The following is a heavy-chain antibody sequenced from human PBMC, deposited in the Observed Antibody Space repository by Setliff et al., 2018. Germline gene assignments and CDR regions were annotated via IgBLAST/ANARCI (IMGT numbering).Heavy chain of an antibody. CDR3: ARGQRYCSGGSCYYYMDV. D-gene: IGHD2-15*01. CDR2: IYTSGST. V-gene: IGHV4-4*07. CDR1: GGSISSYY. Sequence: ASETLFLTCTVSGGSISSYYWSWIRQPAGKGLEWIGRIYTSGSTNYNPSLKSRVTMSVDTSKNQFSLKLSSVTAADTAVYYCARGQRYCSGGSCYYYMDVWGKGTTVTVSS. J-gene: IGHJ6*03.